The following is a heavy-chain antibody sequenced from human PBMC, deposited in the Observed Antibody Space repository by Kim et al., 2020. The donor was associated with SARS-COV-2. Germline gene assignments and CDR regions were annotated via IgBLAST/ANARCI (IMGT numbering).Heavy chain of an antibody. Sequence: HYAESVKRRITISPDTSKNQSSLQLNSVTPEDTAVYYCARDAPVGSHFDYWGQGTLVTVSS. V-gene: IGHV6-1*01. J-gene: IGHJ4*02. D-gene: IGHD1-26*01. CDR3: ARDAPVGSHFDY.